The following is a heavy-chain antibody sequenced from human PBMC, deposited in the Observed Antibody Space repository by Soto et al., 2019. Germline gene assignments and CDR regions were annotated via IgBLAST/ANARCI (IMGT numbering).Heavy chain of an antibody. CDR2: ISGSADST. Sequence: PGGALRVSCAASGFTFSSYAMSWFRQAPGKGLEWISGISGSADSTYYADAVKGRFTISRENSKNTLYLQMNSLRAEDTAVYYCATGYSYAPFDPWGQGTLVNRLL. V-gene: IGHV3-23*01. CDR1: GFTFSSYA. D-gene: IGHD5-18*01. J-gene: IGHJ5*02. CDR3: ATGYSYAPFDP.